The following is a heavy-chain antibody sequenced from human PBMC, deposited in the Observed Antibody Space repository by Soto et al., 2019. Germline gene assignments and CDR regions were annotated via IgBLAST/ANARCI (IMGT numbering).Heavy chain of an antibody. CDR3: ARRRDYENWYFYL. CDR1: GFTFSSYS. CDR2: ISSSGTSR. Sequence: EVQLVESGGGLVQPGGSLRLSCAASGFTFSSYSMNWVRQAPGKGLEWVSNISSSGTSRAYADSVKGRFTISRDNAKNSVCRQMSCLGAEDTAVYHCARRRDYENWYFYLWGRGSLVTVSS. V-gene: IGHV3-48*01. J-gene: IGHJ2*01. D-gene: IGHD3-22*01.